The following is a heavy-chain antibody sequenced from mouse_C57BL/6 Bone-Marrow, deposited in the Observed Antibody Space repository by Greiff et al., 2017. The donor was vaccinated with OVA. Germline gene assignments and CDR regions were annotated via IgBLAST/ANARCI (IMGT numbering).Heavy chain of an antibody. CDR1: GYTFTSYW. V-gene: IGHV1-55*01. J-gene: IGHJ1*03. Sequence: QVQLQQPGAELVKPGASVKMSCKASGYTFTSYWITWVKQRPGQGLEWIGDIYPGSGSTNYNEKFKSKATLTVDTSSSTAYMQLSSLTSEDSAVYYGARHYYGSSYAYWYFDVWGTGTTVTVSS. CDR2: IYPGSGST. D-gene: IGHD1-1*01. CDR3: ARHYYGSSYAYWYFDV.